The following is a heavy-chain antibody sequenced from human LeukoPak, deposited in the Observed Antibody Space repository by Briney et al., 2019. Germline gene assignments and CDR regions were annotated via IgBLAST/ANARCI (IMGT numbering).Heavy chain of an antibody. CDR3: AKDRTEDIVVVPAAPAFDY. CDR2: VSGSGASA. D-gene: IGHD2-2*01. V-gene: IGHV3-23*01. Sequence: GGSLRLSCAASGFTFSSYAMSWVRQAPGKGLEWVSAVSGSGASAYYADPVKGRFTISRDNSKNTLYLQMNSLRAEDTALYYCAKDRTEDIVVVPAAPAFDYWGQGTLVTVSS. CDR1: GFTFSSYA. J-gene: IGHJ4*02.